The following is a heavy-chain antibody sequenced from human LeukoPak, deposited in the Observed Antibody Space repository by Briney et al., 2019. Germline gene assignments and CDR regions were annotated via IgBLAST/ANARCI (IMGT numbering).Heavy chain of an antibody. D-gene: IGHD3-10*01. V-gene: IGHV3-9*01. CDR1: GFTFDEYA. CDR3: AKASGLGSYYGPVNY. J-gene: IGHJ4*02. Sequence: PGGSLRLSCVASGFTFDEYAMHWVRQAPGKGLEWVSGISWNSDTIGFADSVKGRFTISRDNAKNSLYLQMDSLRAEDTALYYCAKASGLGSYYGPVNYWGQGTLVTVSS. CDR2: ISWNSDTI.